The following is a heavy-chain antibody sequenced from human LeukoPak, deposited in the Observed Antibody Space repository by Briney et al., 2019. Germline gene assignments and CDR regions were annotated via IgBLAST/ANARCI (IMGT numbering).Heavy chain of an antibody. CDR3: ARDNWNYFFDY. Sequence: SETLSLTCTVSGGSISSGGYYWSWIRQHPEKGLEWIGYIYYSGSTYYNPSLKSRVTISVDTSKNQFSLKLSSVTAADTAVYYCARDNWNYFFDYWGQGTLVTVSS. J-gene: IGHJ4*02. CDR2: IYYSGST. D-gene: IGHD1-7*01. CDR1: GGSISSGGYY. V-gene: IGHV4-31*03.